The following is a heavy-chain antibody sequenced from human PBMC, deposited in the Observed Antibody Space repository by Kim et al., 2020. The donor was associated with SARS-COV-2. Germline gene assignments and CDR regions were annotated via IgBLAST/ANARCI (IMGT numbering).Heavy chain of an antibody. CDR3: ARQLLSFGAHGLDD. Sequence: GGSLRLSCAASGFSVSTNDMSWVRQAPGKGLEWVATIFSSGATYFADSAKGRFTISRDNSKNTLYLQMNSLRAEDTAAYHCARQLLSFGAHGLDDWGQGTLVTVSS. CDR1: GFSVSTND. J-gene: IGHJ4*03. CDR2: IFSSGAT. D-gene: IGHD3-10*01. V-gene: IGHV3-53*01.